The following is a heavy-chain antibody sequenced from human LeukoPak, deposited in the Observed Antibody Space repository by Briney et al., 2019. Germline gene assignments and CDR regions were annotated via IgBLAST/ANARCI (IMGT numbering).Heavy chain of an antibody. CDR3: ARDSGYYSGSLY. CDR1: GYTFTSYG. CDR2: ISAYNGNT. D-gene: IGHD3-10*01. V-gene: IGHV1-18*01. J-gene: IGHJ4*02. Sequence: ASVKVSCKASGYTFTSYGTNCLRQAPGQGLMWIGWISAYNGNTNYAQNLQGRVTITTDTSTSIAYMELRSLRSDDTAVYYCARDSGYYSGSLYWGQGTLVTVSS.